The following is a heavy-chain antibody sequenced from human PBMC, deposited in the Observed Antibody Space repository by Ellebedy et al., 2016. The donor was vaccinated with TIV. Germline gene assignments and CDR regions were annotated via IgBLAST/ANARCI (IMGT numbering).Heavy chain of an antibody. D-gene: IGHD3-10*01. CDR2: IHKDGSEK. J-gene: IGHJ4*02. CDR1: GFTFSFYW. CDR3: ASPPGVVAL. V-gene: IGHV3-7*03. Sequence: GESLKISCAGSGFTFSFYWMSWVRQAPGKGPEWVANIHKDGSEKFYVDSVKGRFTISSDNAKNALYLQMNSLRAEDTAVYYCASPPGVVALWGQGTLVTVSS.